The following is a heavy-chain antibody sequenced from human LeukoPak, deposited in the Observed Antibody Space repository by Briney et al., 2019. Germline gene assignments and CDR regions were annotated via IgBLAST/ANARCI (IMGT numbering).Heavy chain of an antibody. Sequence: GGSLRLSCTASGLTLSNYWMIWIRQAPGKGLQWVAKIKQDGSEKYYVDSVKGRFTISRDNAENSLYLQMNSLRVEDTAVYYCAARSSGNPYFWGQGTLVTVSS. CDR3: AARSSGNPYF. V-gene: IGHV3-7*03. D-gene: IGHD1-26*01. CDR1: GLTLSNYW. CDR2: IKQDGSEK. J-gene: IGHJ4*02.